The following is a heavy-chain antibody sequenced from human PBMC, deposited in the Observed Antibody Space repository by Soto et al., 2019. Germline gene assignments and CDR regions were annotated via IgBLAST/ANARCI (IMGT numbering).Heavy chain of an antibody. CDR2: ISSSSSTI. Sequence: PGGSLRLSCAASGFTFSSYSINWVRQAPGKGLEWVSYISSSSSTIYYADSVKGRFTISRDNAKNSLYLQMNSLRAEDTAVYYCARDLTAAGTNYYYYYYMDVWGKGTTVTVSS. CDR1: GFTFSSYS. J-gene: IGHJ6*03. CDR3: ARDLTAAGTNYYYYYYMDV. D-gene: IGHD6-13*01. V-gene: IGHV3-48*01.